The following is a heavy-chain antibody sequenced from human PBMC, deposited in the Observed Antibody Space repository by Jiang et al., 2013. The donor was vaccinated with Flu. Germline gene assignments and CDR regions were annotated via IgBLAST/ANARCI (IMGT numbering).Heavy chain of an antibody. V-gene: IGHV4-30-2*01. Sequence: SGLVKPSQTLSLTCTVSGDSIGPGGHYWSWVRQPPGKGLEWIGEIYHSGSTNYNPSLKSRVTISVDKSKNQFSLKLSSVTAADTAVYYCARDLGFRPANWFDPWGQGTLVTASS. D-gene: IGHD7-27*01. J-gene: IGHJ5*02. CDR1: GDSIGPGGHY. CDR2: IYHSGST. CDR3: ARDLGFRPANWFDP.